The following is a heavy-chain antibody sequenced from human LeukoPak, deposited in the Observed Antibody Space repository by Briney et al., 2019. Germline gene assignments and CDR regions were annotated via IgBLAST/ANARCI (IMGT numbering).Heavy chain of an antibody. V-gene: IGHV3-7*01. CDR1: GFTFSSYA. Sequence: GGSLRLSCAASGFTFSSYAMHWVRQAPGKGLEWVANINQDGSEKYYVDSVKGRFTISRDNAKNSLYLQMNSLRAEDTAVYYCARAGSLWFGESKFDYWGQGTLVTVSS. D-gene: IGHD3-10*01. CDR3: ARAGSLWFGESKFDY. CDR2: INQDGSEK. J-gene: IGHJ4*02.